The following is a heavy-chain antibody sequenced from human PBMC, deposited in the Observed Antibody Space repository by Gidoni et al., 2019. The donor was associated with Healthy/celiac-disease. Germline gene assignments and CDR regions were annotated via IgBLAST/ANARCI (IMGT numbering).Heavy chain of an antibody. CDR2: IYYSGST. D-gene: IGHD3-9*01. Sequence: QVQLQESGPGLVKPSETLSLTCTVSGGSISSYYWSWIRQPPGQGLEWIGYIYYSGSTNYNPSLKSRVTISVDTSKNQFSLKLSSVTAADTAVYYCARADDILTGSLPFDYWGQGTLVTVSS. J-gene: IGHJ4*02. CDR1: GGSISSYY. CDR3: ARADDILTGSLPFDY. V-gene: IGHV4-59*12.